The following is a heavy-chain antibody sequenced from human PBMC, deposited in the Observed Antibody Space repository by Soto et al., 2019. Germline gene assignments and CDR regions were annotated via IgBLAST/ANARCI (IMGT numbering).Heavy chain of an antibody. CDR2: VIPILGIA. J-gene: IGHJ4*02. V-gene: IGHV1-69*02. D-gene: IGHD1-26*01. CDR3: ARFPQTAIVGAAYFDY. CDR1: GGTFSSYI. Sequence: QVQLVQSGAEVKKPGSSVKVSCKASGGTFSSYIISWVRQAPGQGLEWMGRVIPILGIANYAQKFQGRVTLTPDKSTSTAYMELSSLRSEDTAVYYCARFPQTAIVGAAYFDYWGQGTLVTVSS.